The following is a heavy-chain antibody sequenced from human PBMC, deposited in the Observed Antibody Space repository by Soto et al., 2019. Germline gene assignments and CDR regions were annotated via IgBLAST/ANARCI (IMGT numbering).Heavy chain of an antibody. CDR3: SADRPDIGVGWCV. J-gene: IGHJ6*02. CDR2: IVVASGQT. CDR1: GSGFIRSG. D-gene: IGHD2-8*02. V-gene: IGHV1-58*02. Sequence: GASVKVSCKASGSGFIRSGIQWVRQAHGQRLEWIGWIVVASGQTNYAQNFRGRVAITRDTSTATAYIELTGLTSEDTAVYFCSADRPDIGVGWCVWGQGTTVTVSS.